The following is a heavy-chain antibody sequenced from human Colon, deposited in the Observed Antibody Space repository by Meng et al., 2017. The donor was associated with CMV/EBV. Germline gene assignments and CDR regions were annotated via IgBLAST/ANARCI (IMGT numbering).Heavy chain of an antibody. V-gene: IGHV3-21*06. D-gene: IGHD6-13*01. CDR1: GFALSSYS. CDR2: ISTSSDI. Sequence: GESLKISCAASGFALSSYSMNWVRQAPGKGLEWVSSISTSSDIYYADSVRGRFTLSRDNAKNLVYLQMHSLTAEDTAVYYCARGWPPDYWGQGTLVTVSS. J-gene: IGHJ4*02. CDR3: ARGWPPDY.